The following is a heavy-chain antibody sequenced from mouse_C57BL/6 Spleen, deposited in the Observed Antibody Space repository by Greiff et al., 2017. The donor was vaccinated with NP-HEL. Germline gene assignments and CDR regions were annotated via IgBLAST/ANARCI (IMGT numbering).Heavy chain of an antibody. CDR1: GFTFTDYY. D-gene: IGHD1-1*01. Sequence: EVKVEESGGGLVQPGGSLSLSCAASGFTFTDYYMSWVRQPPGKALEWLGFIRNKANGYTTEYSASVKGRFTISRDNSQSILYLQMNALRAEDSATYYCASYPLITTVVAPGFDVWGTGTTVTVSS. CDR2: IRNKANGYTT. V-gene: IGHV7-3*01. J-gene: IGHJ1*03. CDR3: ASYPLITTVVAPGFDV.